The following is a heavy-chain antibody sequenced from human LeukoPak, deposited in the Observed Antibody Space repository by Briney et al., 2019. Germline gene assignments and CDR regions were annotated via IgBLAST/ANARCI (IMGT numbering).Heavy chain of an antibody. V-gene: IGHV3-23*01. CDR1: GFTFSSYA. CDR2: INDSGGST. Sequence: GGSLRLSCAASGFTFSSYAMSWVRQAPGKGLEWVSGINDSGGSTYYADSVKGRFTISRDNSKNTLYLQMNSLRAEDTAVYYCAETLKLGISTGYSDSWGQGTLVTVSS. CDR3: AETLKLGISTGYSDS. D-gene: IGHD3-9*01. J-gene: IGHJ4*02.